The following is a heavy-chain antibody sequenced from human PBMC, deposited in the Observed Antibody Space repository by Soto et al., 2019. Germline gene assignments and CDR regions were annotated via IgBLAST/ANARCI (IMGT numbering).Heavy chain of an antibody. CDR3: ATVRFGESRAKYGMDV. Sequence: ASVKVSCKASGGTFSSYAISWVRQAPGQGLEWMGGIIPIFGTANYAQKFQGRVTITADESTSTAYMELSSLRSEDTAVYYCATVRFGESRAKYGMDVWGQGTTVTVSS. D-gene: IGHD3-10*01. J-gene: IGHJ6*02. V-gene: IGHV1-69*13. CDR1: GGTFSSYA. CDR2: IIPIFGTA.